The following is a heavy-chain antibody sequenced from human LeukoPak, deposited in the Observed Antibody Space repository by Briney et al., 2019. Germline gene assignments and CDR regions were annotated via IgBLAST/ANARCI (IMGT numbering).Heavy chain of an antibody. CDR2: ISNSSSYI. J-gene: IGHJ6*02. CDR1: GFTFSSYS. CDR3: ARGGGDYYYGMDV. Sequence: GGSLRLSCAASGFTFSSYSMNWVRQAPGKGLEWVSSISNSSSYIYYADSVKGRFTISRDNAKNSLYLQMNSLRAEDTAVYYCARGGGDYYYGMDVWGQGTTVTVSS. D-gene: IGHD3-16*01. V-gene: IGHV3-21*01.